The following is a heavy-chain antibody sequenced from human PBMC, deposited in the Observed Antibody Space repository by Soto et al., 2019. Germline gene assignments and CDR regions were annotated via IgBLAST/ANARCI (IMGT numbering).Heavy chain of an antibody. CDR3: ARGNYGDYVALPRWFDP. Sequence: ASVKVSCKASGYTFTSYGIGWVRQAPGQGLEWMGWISAYNGNTNYAQKLQGRVTMTTDTSTSTAYMELRSLRSDDTAVYYCARGNYGDYVALPRWFDPWGQGTLVTVSS. V-gene: IGHV1-18*01. J-gene: IGHJ5*02. CDR1: GYTFTSYG. D-gene: IGHD4-17*01. CDR2: ISAYNGNT.